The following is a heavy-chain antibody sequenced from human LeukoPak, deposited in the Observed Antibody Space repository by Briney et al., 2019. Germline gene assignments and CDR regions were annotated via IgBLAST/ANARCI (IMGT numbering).Heavy chain of an antibody. V-gene: IGHV4-59*01. CDR2: IYYSGST. Sequence: SETLSLTCTVSGGSISSYYWSWIRQPPGKGLEWIGYIYYSGSTNYNPSLKSRVTISVDTSKNQFSLKLSSVTAADTAVYYCARSAIRVRGVTKNWFDPWGQGTLVTVSS. CDR3: ARSAIRVRGVTKNWFDP. D-gene: IGHD3-10*01. CDR1: GGSISSYY. J-gene: IGHJ5*02.